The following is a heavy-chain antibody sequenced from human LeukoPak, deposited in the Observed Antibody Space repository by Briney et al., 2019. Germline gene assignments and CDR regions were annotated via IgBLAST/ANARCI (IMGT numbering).Heavy chain of an antibody. D-gene: IGHD2/OR15-2a*01. CDR3: AREGNPHYYYYYGMDV. CDR1: GYTFTSYG. Sequence: ASVKVSCKASGYTFTSYGISWVRQAPGQGLEWMGWISAYNGNTNYAQKLQGRVTMTTDTSTSTAYMELRSLRSDDTAMYYCAREGNPHYYYYYGMDVWGQGTTVTVSS. V-gene: IGHV1-18*01. J-gene: IGHJ6*02. CDR2: ISAYNGNT.